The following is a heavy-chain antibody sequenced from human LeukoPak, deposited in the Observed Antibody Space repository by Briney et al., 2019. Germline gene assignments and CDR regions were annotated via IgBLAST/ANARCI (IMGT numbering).Heavy chain of an antibody. CDR2: IYGGGST. Sequence: PGGSLRLSCAASGFTVSSNFMSWVRQAPGKGLEWVSVIYGGGSTYYADSVKGRFTISRDTSKNTLYLQMNSLRAEDTAVYHCAKDRGYYYDSSGYYDHGDGPFDYWGQGILVTVSS. CDR1: GFTVSSNF. V-gene: IGHV3-53*05. J-gene: IGHJ4*02. CDR3: AKDRGYYYDSSGYYDHGDGPFDY. D-gene: IGHD3-22*01.